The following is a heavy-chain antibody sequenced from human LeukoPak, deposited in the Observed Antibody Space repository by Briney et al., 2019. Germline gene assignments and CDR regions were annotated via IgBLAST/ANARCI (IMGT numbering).Heavy chain of an antibody. CDR3: ASGPLTGTTNY. V-gene: IGHV4-39*01. J-gene: IGHJ4*02. D-gene: IGHD1-7*01. CDR2: IYYSGST. CDR1: GGSISSSSYH. Sequence: SETLSLTCTVSGGSISSSSYHWGWIRQPPGKGLEWTGSIYYSGSTYYNPSLKSRVTISVDTSKNQFSLKLSSVTAADTAVYYCASGPLTGTTNYWGQGTLVTVSS.